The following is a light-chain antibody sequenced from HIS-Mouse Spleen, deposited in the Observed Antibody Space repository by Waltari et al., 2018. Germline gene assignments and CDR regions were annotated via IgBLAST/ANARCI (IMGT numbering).Light chain of an antibody. CDR2: DVS. CDR3: CSYAGSYTVV. Sequence: QSALTQPRSVSGSPGQSVTISCTGTSSDVVGYTYVSWYQQHPGKAPKLMIYDVSKRPSGVPDRFSGSKSGNTASLTISGLQAEDEADYYCCSYAGSYTVVFGGGTKLTVL. J-gene: IGLJ2*01. CDR1: SSDVVGYTY. V-gene: IGLV2-11*01.